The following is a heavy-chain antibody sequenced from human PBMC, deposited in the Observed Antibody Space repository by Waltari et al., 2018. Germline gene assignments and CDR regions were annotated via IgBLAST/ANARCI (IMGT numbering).Heavy chain of an antibody. V-gene: IGHV1-69*01. CDR2: IIPIFGTA. D-gene: IGHD2-2*01. J-gene: IGHJ5*02. Sequence: QVQLVQSGAAVKKPGSSVKVSCKAYGGTFSSYAISLVLPPPGQGLEWMGGIIPIFGTANYAQKFQGRVTITADESTSTAYMELSSLRSEDTAVYYCARSYVVVPAAVWFDPWGQGTLVTVSS. CDR1: GGTFSSYA. CDR3: ARSYVVVPAAVWFDP.